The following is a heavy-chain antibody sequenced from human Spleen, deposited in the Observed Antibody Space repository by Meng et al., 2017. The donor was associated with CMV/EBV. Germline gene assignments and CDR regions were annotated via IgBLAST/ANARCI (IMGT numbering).Heavy chain of an antibody. CDR1: GFTFSSNW. V-gene: IGHV3-74*01. Sequence: GESLKISCATSGFTFSSNWIHWVRQAPGKGLVWVSRMNSDGSSTNYADSVKGRFTISRDNAKNSLYLQMNSLRAEDTAVYYCASDMAADYYYYGMDVWGQGTTVTVSS. CDR3: ASDMAADYYYYGMDV. D-gene: IGHD6-25*01. CDR2: MNSDGSST. J-gene: IGHJ6*02.